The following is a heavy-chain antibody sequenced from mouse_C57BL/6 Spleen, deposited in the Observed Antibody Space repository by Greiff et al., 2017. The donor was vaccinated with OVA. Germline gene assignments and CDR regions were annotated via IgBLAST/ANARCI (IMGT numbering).Heavy chain of an antibody. Sequence: VKLQESGAELVKPGASVKLSCKASGYTFTRYWMQWVKQTPGQGLEWIGEIDPSASYTNYNQKFKGKATLTVDTSSSTAYMQLSSLTSEDSAVYYCARARTYGSSPWGQGTTLTVAS. D-gene: IGHD1-1*01. CDR3: ARARTYGSSP. CDR1: GYTFTRYW. V-gene: IGHV1-50*01. J-gene: IGHJ2*01. CDR2: IDPSASYT.